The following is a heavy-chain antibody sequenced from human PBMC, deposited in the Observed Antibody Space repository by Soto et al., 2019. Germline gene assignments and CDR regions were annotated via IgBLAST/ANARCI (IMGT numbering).Heavy chain of an antibody. V-gene: IGHV4-59*01. Sequence: LSLTCTVSGGSISSYYWSWIRQPPGKGLEWIGYIYYSGSTNYNPSLKSRVTISVDTSKNQFSLKLSSVTAADTAVYYCARTYSGYDYAFDIWGQGTMVTVSS. CDR3: ARTYSGYDYAFDI. J-gene: IGHJ3*02. CDR2: IYYSGST. D-gene: IGHD5-12*01. CDR1: GGSISSYY.